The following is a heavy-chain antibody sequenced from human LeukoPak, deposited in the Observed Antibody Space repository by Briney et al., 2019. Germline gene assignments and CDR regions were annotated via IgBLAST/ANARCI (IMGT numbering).Heavy chain of an antibody. D-gene: IGHD2-21*01. J-gene: IGHJ4*02. Sequence: GASVKVSCKASGYTFTGYYMHWVRQAPGQGLEWMGWINPNSGGTNYAQKFQGRVTMTRDTSISTAYMELSSLRSEDTAVYYCARDDADVFAIFDYWGQGTLVTVSS. V-gene: IGHV1-2*02. CDR3: ARDDADVFAIFDY. CDR2: INPNSGGT. CDR1: GYTFTGYY.